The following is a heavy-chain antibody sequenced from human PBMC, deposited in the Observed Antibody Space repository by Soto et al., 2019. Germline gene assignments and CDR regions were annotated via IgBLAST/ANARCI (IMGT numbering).Heavy chain of an antibody. D-gene: IGHD4-17*01. Sequence: EVHLLESGGGLVQPGGSLRLSCAASGLTFSSCAMTWVRQAPGKGLEWVSEVSGGADYTYYADSVKGRFTISRDNSKNTLSLQTNSLRAEDTAVYYCAKEGGDYNYYYLDVWGKGTTVTVSS. V-gene: IGHV3-23*01. J-gene: IGHJ6*03. CDR3: AKEGGDYNYYYLDV. CDR1: GLTFSSCA. CDR2: VSGGADYT.